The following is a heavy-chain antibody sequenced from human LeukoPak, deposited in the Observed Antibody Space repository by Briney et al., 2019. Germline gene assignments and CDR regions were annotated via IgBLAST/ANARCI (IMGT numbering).Heavy chain of an antibody. J-gene: IGHJ5*02. CDR3: AREQYTGYSSSWYAPGSVGFDP. CDR2: LSGSSSYI. CDR1: GFTFSRFTFSSYS. D-gene: IGHD6-13*01. V-gene: IGHV3-21*01. Sequence: GGSLRLSCAASGFTFSRFTFSSYSINWVRQAPGKGLEWVSSLSGSSSYIYYADSVRGRFTMSRDNAKNSLYLQMNSLRAEDTAIYYCAREQYTGYSSSWYAPGSVGFDPWGQGTLVTVSS.